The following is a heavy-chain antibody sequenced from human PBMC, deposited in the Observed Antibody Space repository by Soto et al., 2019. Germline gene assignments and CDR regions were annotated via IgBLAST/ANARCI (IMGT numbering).Heavy chain of an antibody. J-gene: IGHJ4*02. V-gene: IGHV3-30*18. D-gene: IGHD3-22*01. CDR2: ISYDGSNE. CDR1: GFTFSSYG. Sequence: QVQLVESGGGVVQPGRSLRLSCAVSGFTFSSYGMHWVRQAPGKGLEWVAHISYDGSNEHYVDSVKGRFTICRDNSKNTXYLQMNSLRAEDTAVYYGAKDTYSHARRGYYIFDYWGQGTLVTVSS. CDR3: AKDTYSHARRGYYIFDY.